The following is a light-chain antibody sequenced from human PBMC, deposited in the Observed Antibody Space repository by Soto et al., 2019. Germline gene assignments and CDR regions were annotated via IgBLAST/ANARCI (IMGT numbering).Light chain of an antibody. V-gene: IGKV3-15*01. CDR3: QQYSSWYT. CDR1: QSVSIN. Sequence: EIVMTQSPATLSVSPGERVTLSCRASQSVSINLAWYQQKPGQAPRLLINDASTRATCIPARFSGSGSGTEFTLTISSLQSEDFAVYYCQQYSSWYTFGQGTKLEIK. CDR2: DAS. J-gene: IGKJ2*01.